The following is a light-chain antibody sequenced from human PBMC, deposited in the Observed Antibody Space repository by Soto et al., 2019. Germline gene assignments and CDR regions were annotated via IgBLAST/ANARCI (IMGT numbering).Light chain of an antibody. CDR2: EVS. CDR1: SSDVGGYNY. J-gene: IGLJ2*01. Sequence: QSALPQPPSASGSPGQSVTISCTGTSSDVGGYNYVSGYQQHPGKAPKLMIYEVSKRPSGVPDRFSGSKSGNTASLTVSGLQAEDEADYYCSSYAGSNNLVVFGGGTKLTV. V-gene: IGLV2-8*01. CDR3: SSYAGSNNLVV.